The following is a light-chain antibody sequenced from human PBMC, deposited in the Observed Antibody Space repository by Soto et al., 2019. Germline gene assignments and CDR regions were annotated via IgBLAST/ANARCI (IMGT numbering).Light chain of an antibody. Sequence: QSVLTQPPSASSTPGQTVTISCSGSTSNIGTFYVYWYQHLPGTAPKLLIYLGDQRASGVSDRFSGSKSGTSASLAINGLQAEDEADYYCSSYTSTSTLEGVFGGGTKVTVL. V-gene: IGLV1-47*02. CDR1: TSNIGTFY. CDR3: SSYTSTSTLEGV. J-gene: IGLJ2*01. CDR2: LGD.